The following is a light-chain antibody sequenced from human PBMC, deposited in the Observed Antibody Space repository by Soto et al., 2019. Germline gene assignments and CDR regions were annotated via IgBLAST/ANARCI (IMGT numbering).Light chain of an antibody. V-gene: IGLV2-11*01. CDR3: CSYAGSYTWV. J-gene: IGLJ3*02. CDR1: SSDVGNYNY. CDR2: DVS. Sequence: QSPLTQPRSVSGSPGQSVTISCTGTSSDVGNYNYVSWYQQHPGKAPKLMIYDVSKRPSGVPDHFSGSKSGNTASLTISGLQAEDEADYYCCSYAGSYTWVFGGGTKLTVL.